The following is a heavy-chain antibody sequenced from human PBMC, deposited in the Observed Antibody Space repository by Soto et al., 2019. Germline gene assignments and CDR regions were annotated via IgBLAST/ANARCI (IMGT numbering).Heavy chain of an antibody. CDR3: AKCWYNWNVLDY. D-gene: IGHD1-20*01. V-gene: IGHV3-30*18. J-gene: IGHJ4*02. CDR2: ISYDGSNK. Sequence: QVQLVESGGGVVQPGRSLRLSCAASGFTFSSYGMHWVRQAPGKGLEWVAVISYDGSNKYYADSVKGRFTISRDNSKNTLYLQMNSLRAEDTAVYYCAKCWYNWNVLDYWGQGTLVTVSS. CDR1: GFTFSSYG.